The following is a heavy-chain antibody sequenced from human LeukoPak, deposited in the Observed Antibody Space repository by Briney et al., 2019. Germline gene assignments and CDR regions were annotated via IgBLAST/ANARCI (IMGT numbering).Heavy chain of an antibody. CDR1: GYTFYTYG. D-gene: IGHD3-22*01. CDR3: ARVATNYYDSSGYYYPDAFDI. V-gene: IGHV1-18*01. CDR2: ISAYNGNT. J-gene: IGHJ3*02. Sequence: ASVKVSCKASGYTFYTYGISWVRQAPGQGLEWMGWISAYNGNTNYAQKLQGRVTMTTDTSTSTAYMELRSLRSDDTAVYYCARVATNYYDSSGYYYPDAFDIWGQGTMVTVSS.